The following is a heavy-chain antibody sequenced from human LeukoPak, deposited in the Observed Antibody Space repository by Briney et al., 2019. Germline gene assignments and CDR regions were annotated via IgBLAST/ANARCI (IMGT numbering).Heavy chain of an antibody. Sequence: GGSLRLSCAASGFSFSSYGMHWVRQAPGKGLEWVSFLRYDATSNYYAESVKGRFTISRDNSKNTLYLQMNSLRAEDTAVYYCARDRFRRDGYNYGRDGAFDIWGQGTMVTVSS. V-gene: IGHV3-30*02. CDR3: ARDRFRRDGYNYGRDGAFDI. CDR2: LRYDATSN. CDR1: GFSFSSYG. D-gene: IGHD5-24*01. J-gene: IGHJ3*02.